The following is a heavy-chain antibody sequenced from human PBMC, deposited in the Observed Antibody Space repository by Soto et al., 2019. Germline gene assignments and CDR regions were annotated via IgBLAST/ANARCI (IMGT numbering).Heavy chain of an antibody. CDR1: GYTFTSYG. Sequence: ASVKVSCKASGYTFTSYGISWVRQAPGQGLEWMGWISAYNGNTNYAQKLQGRVTMTTDTSTSTAYMELRSLRSDDTAVYYCARDRGDCSGCSCYPPSNDFDYWGQGTLVTVSS. CDR2: ISAYNGNT. D-gene: IGHD2-15*01. V-gene: IGHV1-18*01. CDR3: ARDRGDCSGCSCYPPSNDFDY. J-gene: IGHJ4*02.